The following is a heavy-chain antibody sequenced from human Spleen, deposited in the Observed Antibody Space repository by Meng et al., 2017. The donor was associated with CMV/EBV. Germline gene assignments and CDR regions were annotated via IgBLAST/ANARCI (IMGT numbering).Heavy chain of an antibody. CDR1: GYTFTAYY. D-gene: IGHD3-10*01. Sequence: LVQSGAGGKKHEASGKVLCQTSGYTFTAYYTQWVRQAPRQGLDYMGRVNPKTGDANYAQKFQGRVTITRDTSISTAYLELKRLTSDDTAIYYCVREATMIRGVSPWSWGQGTLVTVSS. CDR2: VNPKTGDA. J-gene: IGHJ4*02. V-gene: IGHV1-2*02. CDR3: VREATMIRGVSPWS.